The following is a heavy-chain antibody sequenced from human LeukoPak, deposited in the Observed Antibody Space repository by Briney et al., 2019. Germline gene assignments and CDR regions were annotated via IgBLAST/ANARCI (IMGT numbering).Heavy chain of an antibody. J-gene: IGHJ5*02. CDR1: GFTFSSYA. CDR2: ISGSGGST. Sequence: GGSLRLSCAVSGFTFSSYAVSWVRQAPGKGLEWVSTISGSGGSTYYADSVTGRFTISRDNSKNTLYLQMNGLRAEDTAVYYCARCTIGDGSGWCTWFAPWGQGTLVTVSS. D-gene: IGHD6-19*01. CDR3: ARCTIGDGSGWCTWFAP. V-gene: IGHV3-23*01.